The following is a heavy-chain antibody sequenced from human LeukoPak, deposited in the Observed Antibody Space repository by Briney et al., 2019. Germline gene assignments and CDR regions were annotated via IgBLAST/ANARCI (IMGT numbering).Heavy chain of an antibody. CDR1: GGSISSSSYY. Sequence: SETLSLTCTVSGGSISSSSYYWGWIRQPPGEGLEWIGYIYYSGSTYYNPSLKSRVTISVDTSKNQFSLKLSSVTAADTAVYYCARTGPAYDFWSGPMDVWGKGTTVTVSS. D-gene: IGHD3-3*01. CDR2: IYYSGST. CDR3: ARTGPAYDFWSGPMDV. V-gene: IGHV4-30-4*08. J-gene: IGHJ6*03.